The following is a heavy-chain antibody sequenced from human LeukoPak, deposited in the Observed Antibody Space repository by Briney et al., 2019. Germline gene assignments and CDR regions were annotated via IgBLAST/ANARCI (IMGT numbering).Heavy chain of an antibody. Sequence: ASVTVSCMASGYTFTGYYMHWVRQAPGQGLEWMGWINPNSGGTNYAQKFQGRVTMTRDTSISTAYMELSRLRSDDTAVYYCARGPLRFLEWLLPFDYWGQGTLVTVSS. CDR2: INPNSGGT. J-gene: IGHJ4*02. CDR1: GYTFTGYY. D-gene: IGHD3-3*01. V-gene: IGHV1-2*02. CDR3: ARGPLRFLEWLLPFDY.